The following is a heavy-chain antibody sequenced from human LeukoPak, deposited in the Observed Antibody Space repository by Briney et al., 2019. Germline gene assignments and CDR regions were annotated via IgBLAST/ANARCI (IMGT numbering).Heavy chain of an antibody. J-gene: IGHJ3*02. V-gene: IGHV1-69*04. D-gene: IGHD3-10*01. CDR1: GGTFSSYA. CDR3: ASYRGSGSYTEDI. Sequence: RASVKVSCKASGGTFSSYAISWVRQAPGQGLEWMGRIIPILGIANYAQKFQGRVTITADKSTSTAYMELSSLRSEDTAVYYCASYRGSGSYTEDIWGQGTMVTVSS. CDR2: IIPILGIA.